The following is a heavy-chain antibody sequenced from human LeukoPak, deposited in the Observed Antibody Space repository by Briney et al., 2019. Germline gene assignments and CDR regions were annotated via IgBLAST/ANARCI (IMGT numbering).Heavy chain of an antibody. CDR1: GFTFSSYA. CDR2: IGSGGDT. CDR3: AKYYAARSRSFDF. D-gene: IGHD3-10*01. Sequence: GGSLRLSCAASGFTFSSYAMTWVRQSPGKGLEWVSVIGSGGDTYYSDSVQGRFTISRDDSKNTLYLQMNSLRADDTAVYYCAKYYAARSRSFDFWGQGTLVTVSS. J-gene: IGHJ4*02. V-gene: IGHV3-23*01.